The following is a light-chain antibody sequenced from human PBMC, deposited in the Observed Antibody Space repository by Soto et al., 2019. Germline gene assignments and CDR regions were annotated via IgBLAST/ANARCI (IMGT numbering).Light chain of an antibody. CDR2: KAS. CDR3: QQSFT. J-gene: IGKJ3*01. Sequence: DIQMTQSPSTLSASVGDRVTITCRASQSISSWLAWYQQKPGKAPQLLIYKASSLESGVPSRFSGSGSGTEFTLTISSGQPAEFATDYCQQSFTIGPGAKVDVK. CDR1: QSISSW. V-gene: IGKV1-5*03.